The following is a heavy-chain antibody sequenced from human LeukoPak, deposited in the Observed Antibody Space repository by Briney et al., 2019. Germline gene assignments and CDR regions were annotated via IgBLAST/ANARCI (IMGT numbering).Heavy chain of an antibody. J-gene: IGHJ4*02. CDR2: IYYSGST. D-gene: IGHD2-2*01. Sequence: SETLSLTCTVSGGFIRSYYWSWIRQPPGKGLECIAYIYYSGSTNYNPSLKSRVTISVDTSKNQFSLKLSSVTAADTAVYYCASEYCSSATCRFDYWGQGTLVTVSS. CDR3: ASEYCSSATCRFDY. CDR1: GGFIRSYY. V-gene: IGHV4-59*01.